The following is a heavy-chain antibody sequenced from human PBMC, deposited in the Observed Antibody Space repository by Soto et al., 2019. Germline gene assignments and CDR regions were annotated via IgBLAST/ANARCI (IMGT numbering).Heavy chain of an antibody. D-gene: IGHD3-10*01. Sequence: LRLSCAASGFSFSNYGMSWVRQAPGKGLEWVSVISGSGGSTYYADSVKGRFTISRDNSKNTLYLQMKSLRAEDTAIYYCAKGVSPYYYGSGSYYNPYYFDYWGQGTLVTVSS. CDR2: ISGSGGST. V-gene: IGHV3-23*01. J-gene: IGHJ4*02. CDR3: AKGVSPYYYGSGSYYNPYYFDY. CDR1: GFSFSNYG.